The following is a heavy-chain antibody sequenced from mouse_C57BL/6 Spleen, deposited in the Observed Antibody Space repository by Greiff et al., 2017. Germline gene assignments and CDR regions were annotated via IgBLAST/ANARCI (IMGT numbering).Heavy chain of an antibody. CDR3: AREGDYYYCPYFDY. CDR2: INYDGSST. CDR1: GFTFSDYY. J-gene: IGHJ2*01. V-gene: IGHV5-16*01. D-gene: IGHD1-1*01. Sequence: EVQLVESEGGLVQPGSSMKLSCTASGFTFSDYYMAWVRQVPEKGLEWVANINYDGSSTYYLDSLKSRFIISRDNAKNILYLQMSSLKSEDTATYYCAREGDYYYCPYFDYWGQGTTLTVSS.